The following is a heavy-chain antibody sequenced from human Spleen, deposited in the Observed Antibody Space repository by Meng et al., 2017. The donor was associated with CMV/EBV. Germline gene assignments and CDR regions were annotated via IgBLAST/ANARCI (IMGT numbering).Heavy chain of an antibody. CDR1: GGSFSGYY. CDR3: ARGPQFGWY. D-gene: IGHD3-10*01. V-gene: IGHV4-34*01. Sequence: HQCAAGLLTLSPTPTLTRPAHGGSFSGYYWSWIRQPPGKALVCIAEINHSGITKYNPSLKGRVTISVVTSTNHFSLKLSSVTVADTAVYYCARGPQFGWYCRQGTLVTVSS. CDR2: INHSGIT. J-gene: IGHJ4*02.